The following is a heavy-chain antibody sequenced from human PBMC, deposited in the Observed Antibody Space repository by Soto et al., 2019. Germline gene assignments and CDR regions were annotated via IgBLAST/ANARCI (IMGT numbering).Heavy chain of an antibody. D-gene: IGHD1-20*01. Sequence: PSETLSLTCTVSGGSISSGGYYWSWIRQHPGKGLEWIGYIYYSGSTYYNPSLKSRVTISVDTSKNQFSLKLSSVTAADTAVYYCARFNWNPEPSHYYFDYWGQGTLGTVSS. V-gene: IGHV4-31*03. CDR2: IYYSGST. CDR1: GGSISSGGYY. J-gene: IGHJ4*02. CDR3: ARFNWNPEPSHYYFDY.